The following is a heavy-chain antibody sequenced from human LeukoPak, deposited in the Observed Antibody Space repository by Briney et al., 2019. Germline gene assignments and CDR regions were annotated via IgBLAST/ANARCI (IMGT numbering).Heavy chain of an antibody. V-gene: IGHV3-23*01. Sequence: GGSLRLSCAASGFTFSSYAMNWVRQAPGRGLEWVSSISGSGGSTYYADSVKGRFTISRDNSKNPLYLQMNSLRAEDTAVYYCAKDTTTVVTPDFDIWGQGTMLTVSS. D-gene: IGHD4-23*01. CDR1: GFTFSSYA. J-gene: IGHJ3*02. CDR3: AKDTTTVVTPDFDI. CDR2: ISGSGGST.